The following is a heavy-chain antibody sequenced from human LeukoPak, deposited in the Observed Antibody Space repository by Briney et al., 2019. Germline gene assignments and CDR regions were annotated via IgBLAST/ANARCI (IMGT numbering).Heavy chain of an antibody. J-gene: IGHJ4*02. CDR3: AKAGDSSGWYDPLDY. V-gene: IGHV3-33*06. CDR2: IWYDGSNK. D-gene: IGHD6-19*01. CDR1: GFTFSSYG. Sequence: GRSLRLSCAASGFTFSSYGMHWVRQAPGKGLEWVAVIWYDGSNKYYAGSVKGRLTISRDNSKNTLYLQMNSLRAEDTAVYYCAKAGDSSGWYDPLDYWGQGTLVTVSS.